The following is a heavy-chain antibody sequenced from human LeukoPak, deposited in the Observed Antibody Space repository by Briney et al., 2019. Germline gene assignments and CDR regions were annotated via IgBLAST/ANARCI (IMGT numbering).Heavy chain of an antibody. CDR3: ARRRITMIKDSGRGFDL. D-gene: IGHD3-22*01. J-gene: IGHJ2*01. CDR1: GGSFSGYY. CDR2: INHSGST. V-gene: IGHV4-34*01. Sequence: SETLSLTCAVYGGSFSGYYWSWIRQPPGKGLEWIGEINHSGSTNYNPSLKSRVTISVDTSKNQFSLKLSSVTAADTAVYYCARRRITMIKDSGRGFDLWGRGTLVTVSS.